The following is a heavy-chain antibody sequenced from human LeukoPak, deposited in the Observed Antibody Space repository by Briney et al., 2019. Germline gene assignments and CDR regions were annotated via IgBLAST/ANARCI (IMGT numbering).Heavy chain of an antibody. V-gene: IGHV3-53*05. CDR2: IYSGGST. CDR3: AKESGKFDY. J-gene: IGHJ4*02. Sequence: LAGGSLRLSCAASGFTVSSNYMSWVRQAPGKGLEWVSVIYSGGSTYYADSVKGRFSISRDNSKNSLYLEMNSLRTEDAAMYYCAKESGKFDYWGQGTLVAVSS. CDR1: GFTVSSNY.